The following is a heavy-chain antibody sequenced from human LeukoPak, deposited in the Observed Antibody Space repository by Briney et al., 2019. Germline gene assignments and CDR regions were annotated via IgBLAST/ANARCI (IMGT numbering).Heavy chain of an antibody. J-gene: IGHJ3*02. CDR2: IKQDGSEK. V-gene: IGHV3-7*04. D-gene: IGHD6-13*01. CDR3: ARDWQWQQLDGDAFDI. CDR1: GFTFSGYW. Sequence: GGTLRLSCAASGFTFSGYWMSWVRQAPGKGLEWVANIKQDGSEKYYVDSVKGRFTISRDNAKNSLFLQMNSLRAEDTAVYYCARDWQWQQLDGDAFDIWGQGTMVTVSS.